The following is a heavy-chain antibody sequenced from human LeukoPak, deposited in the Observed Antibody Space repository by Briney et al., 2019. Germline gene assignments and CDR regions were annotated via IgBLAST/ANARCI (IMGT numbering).Heavy chain of an antibody. D-gene: IGHD5-18*01. Sequence: GGSLRLSCAASGFTFSSYRMYWVRQGPGKGLVWVSRINTDGSRTSYADSVKGRFTTARDNAKNTLYLQMNSLRAEDTAVYYCAKGGYSNGRYYYYYMDVWGEGTTVTVSS. CDR3: AKGGYSNGRYYYYYMDV. V-gene: IGHV3-74*01. CDR2: INTDGSRT. J-gene: IGHJ6*03. CDR1: GFTFSSYR.